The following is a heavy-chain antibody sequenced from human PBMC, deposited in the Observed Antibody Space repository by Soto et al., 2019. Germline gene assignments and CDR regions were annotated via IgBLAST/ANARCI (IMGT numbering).Heavy chain of an antibody. J-gene: IGHJ5*02. Sequence: QVQLRESGPVLVNPSETLSLTCSVSGGSVSSGGYYWGWIRQTPEKCLEWIASMFHNGAKYYNPSLKNRVSISVDTSKNEFFLKLSSSTALDTAIYYCASRGERAAATNWFDPWGQGVLVTVSS. CDR3: ASRGERAAATNWFDP. CDR1: GGSVSSGGYY. CDR2: MFHNGAK. D-gene: IGHD6-13*01. V-gene: IGHV4-39*01.